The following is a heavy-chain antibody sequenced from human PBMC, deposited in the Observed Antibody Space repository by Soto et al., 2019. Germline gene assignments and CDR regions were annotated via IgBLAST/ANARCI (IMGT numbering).Heavy chain of an antibody. CDR3: AKDLDYYDSSGYYMLYFDY. J-gene: IGHJ4*02. D-gene: IGHD3-22*01. V-gene: IGHV3-23*01. CDR2: ISGSGGST. Sequence: GGSLRLSCAASGFTFSSYAMSWVRQAPGKGLEWVSAISGSGGSTYYADSVKGRFTISRDNSKNTLYLQMNSLRAEDTAVYYCAKDLDYYDSSGYYMLYFDYWGQGTLVTVSS. CDR1: GFTFSSYA.